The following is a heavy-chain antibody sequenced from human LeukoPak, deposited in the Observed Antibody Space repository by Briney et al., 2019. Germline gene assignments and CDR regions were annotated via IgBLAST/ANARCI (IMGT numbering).Heavy chain of an antibody. V-gene: IGHV3-21*01. Sequence: GGSLRLSCTASGFTFSSYSMNWVRQAPGKGLEWVSSISTSSSYIYYADSVKGRFTISRDNAKNSLYLQMNSLRAEDTAVYYCARDYSTVTTFFDYWGQGTLVTVSS. J-gene: IGHJ4*02. CDR1: GFTFSSYS. CDR3: ARDYSTVTTFFDY. CDR2: ISTSSSYI. D-gene: IGHD4-17*01.